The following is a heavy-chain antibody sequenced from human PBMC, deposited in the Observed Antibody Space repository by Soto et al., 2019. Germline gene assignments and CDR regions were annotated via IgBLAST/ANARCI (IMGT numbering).Heavy chain of an antibody. D-gene: IGHD6-13*01. CDR3: ARRQIPPPTRGAANARGGMDV. J-gene: IGHJ6*02. V-gene: IGHV3-33*01. CDR2: IWNDGSNS. Sequence: QVQLVESGGGVVQPGRSLRLSCAASGFTFNNYGMHWVRQAPGKGLEWLAVIWNDGSNSSYANSVKGRFTISRDNSKHTLELQMSSLRAEDTAVYYCARRQIPPPTRGAANARGGMDVWGQGTTVTVSS. CDR1: GFTFNNYG.